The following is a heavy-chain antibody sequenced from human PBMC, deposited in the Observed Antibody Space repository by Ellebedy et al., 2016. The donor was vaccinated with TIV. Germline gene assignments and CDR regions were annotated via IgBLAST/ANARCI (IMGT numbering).Heavy chain of an antibody. CDR1: GGSISSSPYY. CDR3: ARNILIFTFEKWYSDL. CDR2: IYYGGNT. Sequence: SETLSLTCTVSGGSISSSPYYWGWIRQSPGKGLEWIGTIYYGGNTYYNPSLKSRATISVDTSNNQFFLELKSVTAADTAVYYCARNILIFTFEKWYSDLWGRGTLVTVSS. D-gene: IGHD3/OR15-3a*01. J-gene: IGHJ2*01. V-gene: IGHV4-39*01.